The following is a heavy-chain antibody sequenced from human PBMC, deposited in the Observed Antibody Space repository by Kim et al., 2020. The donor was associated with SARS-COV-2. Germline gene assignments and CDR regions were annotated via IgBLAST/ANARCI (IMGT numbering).Heavy chain of an antibody. CDR2: IYYSGST. J-gene: IGHJ6*02. D-gene: IGHD6-19*01. CDR3: ARRLSSGWYTPYCYYGMDV. V-gene: IGHV4-59*13. CDR1: GGSISSYY. Sequence: SETLSLTCTVSGGSISSYYWSWIRQPPGKGLEWIGYIYYSGSTNYNPSLKSRVTISVDTSKNQFSLKLSSVTAADTAVYYCARRLSSGWYTPYCYYGMDVWGQGTTVTVSS.